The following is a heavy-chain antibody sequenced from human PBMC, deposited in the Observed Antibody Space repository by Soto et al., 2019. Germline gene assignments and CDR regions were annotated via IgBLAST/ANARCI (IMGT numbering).Heavy chain of an antibody. J-gene: IGHJ6*02. CDR3: ARDRRVVNFGYGMDA. Sequence: GASVKVSCKASGYTFTGYYMHWVRQAPGQGLEWMGWINPNSGGTNYAQKFQGWVTMTRDTSISTAYMELSRLRSDDTAVYYCARDRRVVNFGYGMDAWGQGTTVTAP. D-gene: IGHD2-2*01. CDR2: INPNSGGT. V-gene: IGHV1-2*04. CDR1: GYTFTGYY.